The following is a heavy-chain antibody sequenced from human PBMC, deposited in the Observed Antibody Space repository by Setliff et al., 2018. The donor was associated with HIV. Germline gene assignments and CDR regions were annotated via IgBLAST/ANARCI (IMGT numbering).Heavy chain of an antibody. D-gene: IGHD3-10*01. CDR2: IHYNDGKT. V-gene: IGHV4-39*01. Sequence: NPSETLSLTCTVSGDSITNSMHYWSWIRQPPGKGLEFIGSIHYNDGKTYYNAALRSRVTISVDTSKNQSSLKLNSVTAADTAVYYCARRGTHGAFDIWGQGTMVTVSS. CDR1: GDSITNSMHY. CDR3: ARRGTHGAFDI. J-gene: IGHJ3*02.